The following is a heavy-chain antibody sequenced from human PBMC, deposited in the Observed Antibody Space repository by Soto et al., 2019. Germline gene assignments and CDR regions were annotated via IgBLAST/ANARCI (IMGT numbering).Heavy chain of an antibody. J-gene: IGHJ5*02. CDR3: ARDRGSSGWYAGGWFDP. V-gene: IGHV3-21*01. D-gene: IGHD6-19*01. Sequence: EVQLVESGGGLVKPGGSPRLSCAASGFTFSSYSMNWVRQAPGKGLEWVSCISSSSNNKYYADSVKGRFTISRDNAKNSLYLQMNSLRAEDTAVYYCARDRGSSGWYAGGWFDPWGQGTLVTVSS. CDR1: GFTFSSYS. CDR2: ISSSSNNK.